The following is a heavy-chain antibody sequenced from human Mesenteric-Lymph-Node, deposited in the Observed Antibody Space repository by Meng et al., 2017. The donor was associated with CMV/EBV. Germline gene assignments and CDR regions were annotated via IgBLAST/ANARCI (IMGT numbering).Heavy chain of an antibody. J-gene: IGHJ6*02. CDR1: GYTFTGYY. V-gene: IGHV1-2*02. CDR3: ARDKLQLERLDYGMDV. D-gene: IGHD1-1*01. Sequence: ASVKVSCKASGYTFTGYYMHWVRQAPGQGLEWMGWINPNSGGTKYAQKFQGRVAMTRDTSISTAYMELSRLTSDDTAVYYCARDKLQLERLDYGMDVWGQGTTVTVSS. CDR2: INPNSGGT.